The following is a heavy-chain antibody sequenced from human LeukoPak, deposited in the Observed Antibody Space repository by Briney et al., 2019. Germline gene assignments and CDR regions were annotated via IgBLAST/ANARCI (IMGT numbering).Heavy chain of an antibody. J-gene: IGHJ5*02. Sequence: SETLSLTCTVSGGSISSYYWSWIRQPPGKGLQWIGYIYYSGSTNYNPSLKSRVTISVDTSKNQFSLKLSSVTAADTAVYYCARGWMGNWFDPWGQGTLVTVSS. CDR2: IYYSGST. V-gene: IGHV4-59*12. CDR1: GGSISSYY. CDR3: ARGWMGNWFDP. D-gene: IGHD2-2*03.